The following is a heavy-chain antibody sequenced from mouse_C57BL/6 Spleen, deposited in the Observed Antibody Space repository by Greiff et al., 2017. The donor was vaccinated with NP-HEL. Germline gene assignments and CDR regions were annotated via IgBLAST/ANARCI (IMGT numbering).Heavy chain of an antibody. D-gene: IGHD1-1*01. Sequence: QVQLQQPGAELVKPGASVKLSCKASGYTFTSYWMHWVKQRPGQGLEWIGMIHPNSGSTNYNEKFKSKATLTVDKSSSTAYMQLSSLTSEDSAVYYCAREGWAYYGSSHYFDYWGQGTTLTVSS. CDR1: GYTFTSYW. J-gene: IGHJ2*01. CDR3: AREGWAYYGSSHYFDY. V-gene: IGHV1-64*01. CDR2: IHPNSGST.